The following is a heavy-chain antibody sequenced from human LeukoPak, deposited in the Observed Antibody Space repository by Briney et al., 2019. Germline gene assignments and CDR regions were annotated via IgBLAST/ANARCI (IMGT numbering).Heavy chain of an antibody. CDR2: IYSGGST. J-gene: IGHJ6*02. CDR1: GFTVSSNS. D-gene: IGHD3-9*01. V-gene: IGHV3-53*05. Sequence: GGSLRLSCAASGFTVSSNSMSWVRQAPGKGLEWVSVIYSGGSTYYADTVKGRFTISRDNSKNTLYLQMNSLRAEDTAVYYCAGPPYYNILTGSPPYYYGMDVWGQGTTVTVSS. CDR3: AGPPYYNILTGSPPYYYGMDV.